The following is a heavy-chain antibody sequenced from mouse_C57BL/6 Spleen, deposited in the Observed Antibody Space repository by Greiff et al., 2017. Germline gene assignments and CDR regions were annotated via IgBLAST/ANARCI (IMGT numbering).Heavy chain of an antibody. CDR3: TTLSFGAY. CDR1: GFNIKDDY. CDR2: IDPENGDT. Sequence: VQLQQSGAELVRPGASVKLSCTASGFNIKDDYMHWVKQRPEQGLEWIGWIDPENGDTEYASKFQGKATITADTSSNTAYLQLSSLTSEDTAVYYCTTLSFGAYWGQGTLVTVSA. J-gene: IGHJ3*01. V-gene: IGHV14-4*01.